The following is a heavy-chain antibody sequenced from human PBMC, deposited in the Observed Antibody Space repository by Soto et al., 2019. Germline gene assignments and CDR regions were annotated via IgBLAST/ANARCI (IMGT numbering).Heavy chain of an antibody. J-gene: IGHJ3*02. V-gene: IGHV3-33*01. D-gene: IGHD3-22*01. CDR1: GFTFSSYG. CDR2: IWYDGSNK. CDR3: AREMIVVGYAFDI. Sequence: VGSLRLSCAASGFTFSSYGMHWVRQAPGKGLEWVAVIWYDGSNKYYADSVKGRFTISRDNSKNTLYLQMNSLRAEDTAVYYCAREMIVVGYAFDIWGQGTMVTVSS.